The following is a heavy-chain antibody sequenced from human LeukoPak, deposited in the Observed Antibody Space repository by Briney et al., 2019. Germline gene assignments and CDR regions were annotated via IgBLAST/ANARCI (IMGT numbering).Heavy chain of an antibody. J-gene: IGHJ4*02. CDR3: ARGRSSDY. Sequence: ASVKVSCKASGYTFTNYGINWVRQAPGQGLEWMGWISVYNGDTNYEQKVQGRVTMTSDTSTNTAYMELRSLRSDDTAVYYCARGRSSDYWGQGTLVTVSS. V-gene: IGHV1-18*01. D-gene: IGHD3-10*01. CDR2: ISVYNGDT. CDR1: GYTFTNYG.